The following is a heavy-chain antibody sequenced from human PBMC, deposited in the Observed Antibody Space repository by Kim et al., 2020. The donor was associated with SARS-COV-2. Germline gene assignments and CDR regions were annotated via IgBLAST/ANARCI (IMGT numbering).Heavy chain of an antibody. CDR2: ISWNSGSI. D-gene: IGHD5-12*01. J-gene: IGHJ6*02. Sequence: GGSLRLSCAASGFTFDDYAMHWVRQAPGKGLEWVSGISWNSGSIGYADSVKGRFTISRDNAKNSLYLQMNILRAEDTALYYCAKVRLRFEDYYYGMDVWGQGTTVTVSS. V-gene: IGHV3-9*01. CDR3: AKVRLRFEDYYYGMDV. CDR1: GFTFDDYA.